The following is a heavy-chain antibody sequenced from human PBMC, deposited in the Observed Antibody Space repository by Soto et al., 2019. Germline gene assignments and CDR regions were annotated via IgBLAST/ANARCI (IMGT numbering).Heavy chain of an antibody. CDR3: ARDMTRTVVPYFDF. Sequence: QVQLVQSGAEVKKPGSSVKVSCKASGGTFSNYVVNWVRQAPGQGLEWMGRIIPISGAANYAQKFQGRVTITAEKSTSTSYMELSSLRSDDTAVYYCARDMTRTVVPYFDFWGQGTLVTVSS. CDR1: GGTFSNYV. V-gene: IGHV1-69*06. J-gene: IGHJ4*02. D-gene: IGHD1-7*01. CDR2: IIPISGAA.